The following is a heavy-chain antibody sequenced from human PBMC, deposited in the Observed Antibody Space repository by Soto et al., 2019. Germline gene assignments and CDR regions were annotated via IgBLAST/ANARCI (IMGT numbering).Heavy chain of an antibody. J-gene: IGHJ6*01. CDR3: ARDSRDYYGMDV. D-gene: IGHD2-15*01. V-gene: IGHV4-34*01. Sequence: PAETLSLTCAVYGGSFSVYYWTWIRQPPGKGLEWIAEINHSGSTNYNPSLKSRVTMSLDTSKNQFSLKLSSVTAADTAVYYCARDSRDYYGMDVWGQGTTVTVSS. CDR2: INHSGST. CDR1: GGSFSVYY.